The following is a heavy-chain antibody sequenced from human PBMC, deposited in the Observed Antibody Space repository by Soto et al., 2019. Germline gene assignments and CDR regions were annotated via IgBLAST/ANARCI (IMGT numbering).Heavy chain of an antibody. CDR3: TGAYYDISGYSLDP. CDR2: IYYGGSI. J-gene: IGHJ5*02. D-gene: IGHD3-22*01. Sequence: SETLSLTCSVSNGSISSGYWTWFRQPPGKGLEWIGYIYYGGSINYNPSLKSRVIISVDTAKNQFSLSLSSVTAADTAVYYCTGAYYDISGYSLDPRGKATSVT. CDR1: NGSISSGY. V-gene: IGHV4-59*01.